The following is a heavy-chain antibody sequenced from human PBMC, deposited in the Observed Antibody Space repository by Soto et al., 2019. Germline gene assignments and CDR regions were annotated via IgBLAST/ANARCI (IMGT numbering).Heavy chain of an antibody. Sequence: QVQLQESGPGLVKPSETLSLTCTVSGGSISSYYWSWIRQPPGKGLEWIGYIYYSGSTNYNPSLKSRVPISVATSKSQFSLKLSSVTAADTAVYYCARRYGYSFDYWGQGTLVTVSS. CDR2: IYYSGST. CDR3: ARRYGYSFDY. CDR1: GGSISSYY. D-gene: IGHD1-1*01. V-gene: IGHV4-59*08. J-gene: IGHJ4*02.